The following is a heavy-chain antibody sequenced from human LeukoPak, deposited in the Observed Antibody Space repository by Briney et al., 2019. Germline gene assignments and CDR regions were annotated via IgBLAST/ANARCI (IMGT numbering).Heavy chain of an antibody. D-gene: IGHD3-10*01. V-gene: IGHV4-61*02. J-gene: IGHJ4*02. CDR1: GGSISSGSYY. CDR2: IYTSGST. CDR3: ARDHERGPGSFDY. Sequence: SETLSLTCTVSGGSISSGSYYWSWIRQPAGKGLEWIGRIYTSGSTNYNPSLKSRVTISVDTSKNQFSLKLSSVTAADTAVYYCARDHERGPGSFDYWGQGTLVTVSS.